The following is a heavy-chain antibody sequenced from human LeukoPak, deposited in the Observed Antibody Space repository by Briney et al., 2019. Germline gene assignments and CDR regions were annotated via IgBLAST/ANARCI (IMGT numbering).Heavy chain of an antibody. CDR2: IKQDGSEK. J-gene: IGHJ4*02. CDR1: GFTFSSYW. V-gene: IGHV3-7*01. Sequence: GGSLRLSCAASGFTFSSYWMSWVRQAPGKGLEWVANIKQDGSEKYYVDSMKGRFTISRDNAKNSLYLQMNSLRAEDTAVYYCASQYYDSSGYPDYWGQGTLVTVSS. CDR3: ASQYYDSSGYPDY. D-gene: IGHD3-22*01.